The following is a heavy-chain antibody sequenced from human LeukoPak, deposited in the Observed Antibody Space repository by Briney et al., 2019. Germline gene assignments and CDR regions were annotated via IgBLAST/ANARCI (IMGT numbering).Heavy chain of an antibody. V-gene: IGHV1-18*01. CDR3: ARDPLYCSSTSCYSGPLWFDP. D-gene: IGHD2-2*01. J-gene: IGHJ5*02. CDR1: GYTFTSYG. Sequence: ASVKVSCTASGYTFTSYGISWVRQAPGQGLEWMGWISAYNGNTNYAQKLQGRVTMTTDTSTSTAYMELRSLRSDDTAVYYCARDPLYCSSTSCYSGPLWFDPWGQGTLVTVSS. CDR2: ISAYNGNT.